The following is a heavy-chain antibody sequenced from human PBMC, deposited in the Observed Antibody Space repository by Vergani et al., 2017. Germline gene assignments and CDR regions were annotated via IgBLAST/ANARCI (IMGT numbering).Heavy chain of an antibody. CDR1: GFTFSSYG. Sequence: QVQLVESGGGVVQPGRSLRLSCAASGFTFSSYGMHWVRQAPGKGLERVAVIWYDGSNKYYADSVKGRFTISRDNSKNTLYLQMNSLRAEDTAVYYCARDQAGSGTKIYYYYGMDVWGQGTTVTVSS. D-gene: IGHD3-10*01. CDR2: IWYDGSNK. J-gene: IGHJ6*02. V-gene: IGHV3-33*01. CDR3: ARDQAGSGTKIYYYYGMDV.